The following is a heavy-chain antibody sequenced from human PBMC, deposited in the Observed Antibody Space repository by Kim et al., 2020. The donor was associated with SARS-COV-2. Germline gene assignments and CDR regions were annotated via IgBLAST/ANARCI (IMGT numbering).Heavy chain of an antibody. V-gene: IGHV4-30-2*05. D-gene: IGHD3-3*01. Sequence: NPSLKRRVTISVDPSKIQFSLKLSSVTAADTAVYYCARVEDFRSGYAVDYWGQGTLVTVSS. J-gene: IGHJ4*02. CDR3: ARVEDFRSGYAVDY.